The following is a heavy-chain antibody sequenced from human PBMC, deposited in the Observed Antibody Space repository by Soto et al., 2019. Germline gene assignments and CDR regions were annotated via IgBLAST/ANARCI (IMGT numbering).Heavy chain of an antibody. Sequence: QVQLQESGPGLVKPSETLSLTCTVSGGSINNYYWSWIRQPPGEGLEWIGFISYSGNTTCSPSLNSLVFISVDKSKNQFSLKLNSVTAADTAVYYCARVGLSSTSVAAGFGYMDVWGKGTTVTVSS. V-gene: IGHV4-59*01. CDR1: GGSINNYY. CDR2: ISYSGNT. CDR3: ARVGLSSTSVAAGFGYMDV. D-gene: IGHD3-10*01. J-gene: IGHJ6*03.